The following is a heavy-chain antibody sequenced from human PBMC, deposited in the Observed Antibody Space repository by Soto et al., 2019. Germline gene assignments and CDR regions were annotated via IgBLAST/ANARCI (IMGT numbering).Heavy chain of an antibody. D-gene: IGHD3-16*02. CDR2: INHSGST. CDR1: GGSFSGYY. J-gene: IGHJ4*02. V-gene: IGHV4-34*01. Sequence: PSETLSLTCAVYGGSFSGYYWSWIRQPPGKGLEWIGEINHSGSTNYNPSLKSRVTISVDTSKNQFSLKLSSVTAADTAVYYCARKAPGGRYDYIWGSYRYRTDTKYYFDYWGQGTLVTVSS. CDR3: ARKAPGGRYDYIWGSYRYRTDTKYYFDY.